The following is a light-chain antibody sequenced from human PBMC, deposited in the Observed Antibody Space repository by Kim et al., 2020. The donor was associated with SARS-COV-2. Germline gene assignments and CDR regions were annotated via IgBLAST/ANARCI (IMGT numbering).Light chain of an antibody. V-gene: IGKV3-11*01. J-gene: IGKJ4*01. CDR1: QSVNNY. Sequence: EIVLTQSPATLSLSPGERATLSCRASQSVNNYLAWYEQKPGQAPRLLIYDASNRATGVPARFSGSASGTDFTLTISSLEPEDFAVYYCQHRRNWPLTFGGGTKVDIK. CDR2: DAS. CDR3: QHRRNWPLT.